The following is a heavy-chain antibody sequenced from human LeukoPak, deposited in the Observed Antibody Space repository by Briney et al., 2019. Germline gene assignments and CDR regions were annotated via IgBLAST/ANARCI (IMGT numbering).Heavy chain of an antibody. V-gene: IGHV3-48*01. J-gene: IGHJ6*02. CDR3: ARAMDYDFWSLSPYGYYYGMDV. D-gene: IGHD3-3*01. CDR2: ISSSSSTI. Sequence: PGGSLRLSCAASGFTFSSYSMNWVRQAPGKGLEWVSYISSSSSTIYYADSVKGRFTISRDNAKNSLYLQMNSLRAEDTAVYYCARAMDYDFWSLSPYGYYYGMDVWGQGTTVTVSS. CDR1: GFTFSSYS.